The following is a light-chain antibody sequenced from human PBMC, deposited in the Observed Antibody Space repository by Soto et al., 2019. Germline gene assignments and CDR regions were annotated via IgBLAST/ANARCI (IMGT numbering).Light chain of an antibody. V-gene: IGKV1D-12*01. CDR1: QGISTW. CDR2: AAS. J-gene: IGKJ3*01. Sequence: DIQMTQSPSSVSASVGDRVTMTCRASQGISTWLAWYQQKPGKAPKLLINAASRLQNGVPSRFSGSGSGTEFTLTISSLHAEDFATYFCQQANSFPFTFGPGTKVDIK. CDR3: QQANSFPFT.